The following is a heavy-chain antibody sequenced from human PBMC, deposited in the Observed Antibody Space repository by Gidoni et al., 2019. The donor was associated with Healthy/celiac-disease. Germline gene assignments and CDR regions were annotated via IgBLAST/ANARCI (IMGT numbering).Heavy chain of an antibody. Sequence: EVQLVKSGGGLVKPGESQRLSCAASGFTFRSYSMNWVRQAPGKGLAWVSSVSSSSSDISYADAVKGRFTSSRDNAKNSLYLQMNRLRAEDTAVYYCARVGSSGSYRWGLLVYWGQGTLVTVSS. D-gene: IGHD1-26*01. CDR3: ARVGSSGSYRWGLLVY. CDR2: VSSSSSDI. J-gene: IGHJ4*02. V-gene: IGHV3-21*01. CDR1: GFTFRSYS.